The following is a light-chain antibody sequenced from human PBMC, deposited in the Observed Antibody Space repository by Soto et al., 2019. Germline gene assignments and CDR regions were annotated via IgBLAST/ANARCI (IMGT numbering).Light chain of an antibody. CDR1: NNDVGAHNL. CDR2: EVS. CDR3: SSYTMSTTII. V-gene: IGLV2-14*01. J-gene: IGLJ2*01. Sequence: QPVLTQPASVSGSPGQSITISCTGTNNDVGAHNLVSWYQHHPGKAPRLIISEVSNRPSGVSNRFSASKSGNTASLTISGLQAEDEADYYCSSYTMSTTIIFGGGTKLTVL.